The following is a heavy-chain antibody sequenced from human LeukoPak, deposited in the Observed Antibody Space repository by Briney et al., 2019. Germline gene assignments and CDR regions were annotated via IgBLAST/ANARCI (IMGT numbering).Heavy chain of an antibody. D-gene: IGHD2-15*01. CDR2: IYYSGST. CDR1: GGSISSYY. J-gene: IGHJ6*02. V-gene: IGHV4-59*01. CDR3: ASDDCSGGSCYGMDV. Sequence: PSETLSLTCTVSGGSISSYYWSWIRQPPGKGLEWIGYIYYSGSTNYNPSLKSRVTISVDTSKNQFSLKLSSVTAADTAVYYCASDDCSGGSCYGMDVWGQGTTVTSP.